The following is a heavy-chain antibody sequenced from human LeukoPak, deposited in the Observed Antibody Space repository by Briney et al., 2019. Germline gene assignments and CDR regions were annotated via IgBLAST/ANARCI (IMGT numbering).Heavy chain of an antibody. CDR1: GFTFSSYD. Sequence: GSLRLSCAASGFTFSSYDMHWVRQATGKGLEWVSAIGTAGDTYYPGSVKGRFTISRENAKNSLYLQMNSLRAEDTAVYYCARVGSGWYAIDYWGQETLVTVSS. CDR3: ARVGSGWYAIDY. CDR2: IGTAGDT. J-gene: IGHJ4*02. D-gene: IGHD6-19*01. V-gene: IGHV3-13*01.